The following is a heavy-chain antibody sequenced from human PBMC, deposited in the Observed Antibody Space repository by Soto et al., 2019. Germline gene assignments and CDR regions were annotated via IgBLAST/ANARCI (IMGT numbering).Heavy chain of an antibody. CDR1: GFTFSSYG. CDR3: ARGPPAGDYYYYYYGMDV. J-gene: IGHJ6*02. CDR2: IWYDGSNK. D-gene: IGHD2-21*02. V-gene: IGHV3-33*01. Sequence: GGSLRLSCAASGFTFSSYGMHWVRQAPGKGLEWVAVIWYDGSNKYYADSVKGRFTISRDNSKNTLYLQMNSLRAEDTAVCYCARGPPAGDYYYYYYGMDVWGQGTTVTVSS.